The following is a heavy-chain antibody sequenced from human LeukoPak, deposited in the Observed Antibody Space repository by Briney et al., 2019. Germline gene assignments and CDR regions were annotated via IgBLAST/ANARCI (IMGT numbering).Heavy chain of an antibody. J-gene: IGHJ4*02. CDR3: AKDLGKTGTTY. V-gene: IGHV3-33*06. CDR1: GFTFSSHG. Sequence: PGRSLRLSCAASGFTFSSHGMLWVRQAPGKGLEWVALIWFDGSNKYYADSVKGRFTISRDNSKNTLYLQMNSLRAEDTAVYYCAKDLGKTGTTYWGQGTLVTVSS. D-gene: IGHD1-1*01. CDR2: IWFDGSNK.